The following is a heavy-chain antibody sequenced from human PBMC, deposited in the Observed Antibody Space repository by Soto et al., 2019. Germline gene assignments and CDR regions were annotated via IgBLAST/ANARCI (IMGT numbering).Heavy chain of an antibody. CDR2: INYGGST. D-gene: IGHD1-26*01. CDR3: ARGGGGTYYSAIDY. Sequence: PSETLSLTCAVNGGSFSGYYWSWIRQPPGKGLEWIGEINYGGSTNYNPSLKSRVTISVDTSKNQFSLKMRSVTAADTAVYYCARGGGGTYYSAIDYWGQGTLVTVSS. J-gene: IGHJ4*02. V-gene: IGHV4-34*01. CDR1: GGSFSGYY.